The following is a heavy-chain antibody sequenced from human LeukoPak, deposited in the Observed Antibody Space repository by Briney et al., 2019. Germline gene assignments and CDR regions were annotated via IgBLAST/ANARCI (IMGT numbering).Heavy chain of an antibody. CDR3: SAFARGFNRGIPVAGYFNF. V-gene: IGHV1-24*01. Sequence: ASVKVSCKVSGKPLSELAVHWVRQSPTQGLEWMGGFDPEDAETVYTQKFQGRITMTEDKSTDTACMELSGLRSEDSAVYFCSAFARGFNRGIPVAGYFNFWGQGTLVTVSS. CDR1: GKPLSELA. D-gene: IGHD6-19*01. CDR2: FDPEDAET. J-gene: IGHJ4*02.